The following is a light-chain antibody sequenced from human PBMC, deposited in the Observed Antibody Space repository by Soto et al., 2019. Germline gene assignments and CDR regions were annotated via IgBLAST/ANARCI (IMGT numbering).Light chain of an antibody. CDR2: AAS. Sequence: DVQMTQSPSSLSASVGDRVTITCRASQGIAPYLAWFQQKPGKVPKLLIYAASTLQSGVPSRFSGSGSGTEYTLTISSLQPEDVATYYCQKCNSAPLTFGGGTKVEIK. J-gene: IGKJ4*01. CDR3: QKCNSAPLT. V-gene: IGKV1-27*01. CDR1: QGIAPY.